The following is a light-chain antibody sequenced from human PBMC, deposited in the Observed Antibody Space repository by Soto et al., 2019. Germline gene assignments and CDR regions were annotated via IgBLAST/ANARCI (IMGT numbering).Light chain of an antibody. CDR3: QHYNSYSEA. CDR1: QSINSR. CDR2: KAS. J-gene: IGKJ1*01. V-gene: IGKV1-5*03. Sequence: EIEMTQSPSTLSGSVGDRVTLTCRASQSINSRLAWYQQKPGKAPRLLIYKASTLKSGVPSRFSGSGSGTEFTLTISSLQPDDFATYYCQHYNSYSEAFGQGTKVELK.